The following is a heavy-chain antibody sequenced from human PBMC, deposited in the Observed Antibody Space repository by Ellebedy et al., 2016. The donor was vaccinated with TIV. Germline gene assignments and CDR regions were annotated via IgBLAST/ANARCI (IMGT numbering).Heavy chain of an antibody. J-gene: IGHJ4*02. CDR3: ARDPGRWLQLNYFDY. CDR2: INAGNGNT. D-gene: IGHD5-24*01. Sequence: AASVKVSCKASGYTFTSYAMHWVRQAPGQRLEWMGWINAGNGNTKYSQKFQGRVTITRDTSASTAYMELSSLRSEDTAVYYCARDPGRWLQLNYFDYWGQGTLVTVSS. CDR1: GYTFTSYA. V-gene: IGHV1-3*01.